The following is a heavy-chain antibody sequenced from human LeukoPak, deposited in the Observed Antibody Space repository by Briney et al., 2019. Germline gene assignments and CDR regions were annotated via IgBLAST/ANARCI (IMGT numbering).Heavy chain of an antibody. V-gene: IGHV3-48*03. D-gene: IGHD2-2*01. J-gene: IGHJ4*02. CDR1: GFTFNSYE. CDR3: ARRYCSSTSCTLDY. Sequence: GGSLRLSCAASGFTFNSYEMNWVRQAPGKGLEWVSYISSSGSTMYYADSVRGRLTISRENAKNLLYLEVNSLRAEDTAVYYCARRYCSSTSCTLDYWGQGTLVIVSS. CDR2: ISSSGSTM.